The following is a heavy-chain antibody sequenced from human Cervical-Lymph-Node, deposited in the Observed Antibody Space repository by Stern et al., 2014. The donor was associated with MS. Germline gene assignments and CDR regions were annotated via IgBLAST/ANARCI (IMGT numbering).Heavy chain of an antibody. CDR2: IMPILGTS. CDR3: ARHLGSHESGWFDP. CDR1: GGTLISYP. J-gene: IGHJ5*02. Sequence: QMQLVQPGAEVKKPGSSVKVSCQASGGTLISYPISWVRQAPGQGLEWLGGIMPILGTSNYAHKFQGRVTITADESTTTIYMELRSLKSEDTAVYYCARHLGSHESGWFDPWGQGTLVTVSS. V-gene: IGHV1-69*01. D-gene: IGHD1-26*01.